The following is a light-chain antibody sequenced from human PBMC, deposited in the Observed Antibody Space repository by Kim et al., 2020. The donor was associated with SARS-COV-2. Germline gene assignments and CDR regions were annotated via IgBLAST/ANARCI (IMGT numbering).Light chain of an antibody. CDR1: SSDVGGYNY. J-gene: IGLJ2*01. V-gene: IGLV2-14*03. Sequence: PGQSITIYFTGTSSDVGGYNYVSWYQQHPGKAPQLMIYDVSNRPSGVSNRFSGSKSGNTSSLTISGLQAEDEADYYCSSYTSRSVFGGGTKLAVL. CDR2: DVS. CDR3: SSYTSRSV.